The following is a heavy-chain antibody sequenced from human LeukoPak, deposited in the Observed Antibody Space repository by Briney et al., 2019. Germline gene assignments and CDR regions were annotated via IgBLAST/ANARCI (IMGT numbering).Heavy chain of an antibody. CDR3: TTDLRWEWLLEGFDH. CDR1: GFTFSNAW. J-gene: IGHJ4*02. D-gene: IGHD3-3*01. Sequence: GGSLRLSCAASGFTFSNAWMSWVRQAPGKGLEWVGRIKSKTDGETTEYAAPVKGRFSISRDDSKNTLYLQMNSLKTEDTAVYYCTTDLRWEWLLEGFDHWGQGTLVTVSS. V-gene: IGHV3-15*01. CDR2: IKSKTDGETT.